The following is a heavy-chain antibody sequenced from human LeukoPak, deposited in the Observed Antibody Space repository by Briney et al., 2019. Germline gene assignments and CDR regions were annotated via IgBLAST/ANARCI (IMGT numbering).Heavy chain of an antibody. V-gene: IGHV1-8*01. Sequence: ASVKVSCKASGYTFTSYDINWVRQATGQGLEWMGWMNPNSGNTGYAQKFQGRVTMTRNTSISTAYMELSSLRSEDTAVYYCALRGGSSSTSSYYYYYYMDVWGKGTTVTVSS. D-gene: IGHD2-2*01. CDR1: GYTFTSYD. CDR2: MNPNSGNT. CDR3: ALRGGSSSTSSYYYYYYMDV. J-gene: IGHJ6*03.